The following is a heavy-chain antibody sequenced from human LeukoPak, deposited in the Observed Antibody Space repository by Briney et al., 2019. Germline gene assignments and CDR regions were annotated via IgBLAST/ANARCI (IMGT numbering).Heavy chain of an antibody. CDR3: AKPLGYCTSTICHIYDY. V-gene: IGHV3-33*06. CDR2: IWYDGSNK. Sequence: GGSLRLSCAASGFTFSSYGMHWVRQAPGKGLEWVAVIWYDGSNKYYADSVKGRFTISRDNSKNTLYLQMNSLRAEDTAVYYCAKPLGYCTSTICHIYDYWGQGTLVTVSS. D-gene: IGHD2-2*02. CDR1: GFTFSSYG. J-gene: IGHJ4*02.